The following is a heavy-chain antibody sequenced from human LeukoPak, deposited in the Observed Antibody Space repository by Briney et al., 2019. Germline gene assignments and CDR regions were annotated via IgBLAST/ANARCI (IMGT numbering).Heavy chain of an antibody. CDR3: AKDSLPGVWSGYLDY. CDR2: ISYDGSNK. V-gene: IGHV3-30*18. Sequence: GGSLRLSCAASGFTFSSYGMHWVRQAPGKGLEWVAVISYDGSNKYYADSVKGRFTISRDNSKNTLYLQVNSLRAEDTAVYYCAKDSLPGVWSGYLDYWGQGTLVTVSS. J-gene: IGHJ4*02. CDR1: GFTFSSYG. D-gene: IGHD3-3*01.